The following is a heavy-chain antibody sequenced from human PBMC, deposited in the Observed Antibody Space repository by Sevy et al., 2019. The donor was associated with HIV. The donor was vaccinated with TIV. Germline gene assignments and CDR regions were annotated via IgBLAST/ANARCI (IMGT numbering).Heavy chain of an antibody. J-gene: IGHJ4*02. Sequence: GGSLRLSCTTSGFTFDDYAMSWFRQAPGKGLEWVAFITRNSYEAHGGTTDYGASVKGRFIISRDDSKSIAYLQMSSLKTEDTAVYYCTRGLATADTPEYYFDYWGQGTLVTVSS. CDR2: ITRNSYEAHGGTT. CDR1: GFTFDDYA. V-gene: IGHV3-49*03. D-gene: IGHD5-12*01. CDR3: TRGLATADTPEYYFDY.